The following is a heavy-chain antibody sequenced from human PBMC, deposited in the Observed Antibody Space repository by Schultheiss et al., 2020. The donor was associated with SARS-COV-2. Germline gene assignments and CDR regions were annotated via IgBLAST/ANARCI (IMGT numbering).Heavy chain of an antibody. J-gene: IGHJ6*02. V-gene: IGHV1-69*13. CDR2: IIPIFGTA. CDR3: ARHSGYSSGWYYYYYGMDV. Sequence: SVKVSCKASGGTFSSYGISWVRQAPGQGLEWMGGIIPIFGTANYAQKFQGRVTITADESTSTAYMELSSLRSEDTAVYYCARHSGYSSGWYYYYYGMDVWGQGTTVTVSS. CDR1: GGTFSSYG. D-gene: IGHD6-19*01.